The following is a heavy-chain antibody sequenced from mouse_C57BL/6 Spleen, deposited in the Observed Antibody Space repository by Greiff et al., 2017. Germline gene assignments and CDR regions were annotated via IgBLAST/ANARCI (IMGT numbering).Heavy chain of an antibody. CDR2: FDPEDGET. J-gene: IGHJ3*01. CDR1: GFNIKDYY. CDR3: TPSTTVVPFAY. V-gene: IGHV14-2*01. Sequence: VQLKQSGAELVKPGASVKLSCTASGFNIKDYYMHWVKQRIEQGQEWIGRFDPEDGETKYAPKFQGKATITADTSSNTAYLQLSSLTSEDTAVYYCTPSTTVVPFAYWGQGTLVTVSA. D-gene: IGHD1-1*01.